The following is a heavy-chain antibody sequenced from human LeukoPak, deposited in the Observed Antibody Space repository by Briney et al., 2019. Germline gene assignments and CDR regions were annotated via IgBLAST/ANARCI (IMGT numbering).Heavy chain of an antibody. CDR2: INPNSGGT. CDR3: AREFKYSSSAAY. Sequence: ASVKVSCKASGYTFTGYYMHWVRQAPGQGLEWMGWINPNSGGTNYAQKFQGGVTMTRDTSISTAYMELSRLRSDDTAVYYCAREFKYSSSAAYWGQGTLVTVSS. D-gene: IGHD6-6*01. J-gene: IGHJ4*02. V-gene: IGHV1-2*02. CDR1: GYTFTGYY.